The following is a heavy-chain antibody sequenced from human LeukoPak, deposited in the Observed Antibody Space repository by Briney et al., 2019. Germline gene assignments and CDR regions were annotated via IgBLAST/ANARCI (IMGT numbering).Heavy chain of an antibody. D-gene: IGHD3-10*01. Sequence: SGGSLRLSCAASGFTFSSYSMNWVRQAPGKGLEGVSSISSSSSYIYYADSVKGRFTISRDNAKNSLYLQMNSLRAEDTAVYYCARVHHEFLRDIWGPGTMVTVSS. CDR3: ARVHHEFLRDI. V-gene: IGHV3-21*01. CDR2: ISSSSSYI. CDR1: GFTFSSYS. J-gene: IGHJ3*02.